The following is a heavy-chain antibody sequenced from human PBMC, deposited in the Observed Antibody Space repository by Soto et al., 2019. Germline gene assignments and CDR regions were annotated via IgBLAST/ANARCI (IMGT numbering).Heavy chain of an antibody. CDR2: TYYRSKWFN. V-gene: IGHV6-1*01. CDR3: AGDVGDFDY. Sequence: QVHLQQSGPGLVKPSQTLSLTCAISGDSVSSNSAAWNWIRQSPSRGLEWLGRTYYRSKWFNDSAVSVKGRISSNPETSNNQFSLHLNYVTPEDTAVFYGAGDVGDFDYWGQGSLVTVSS. J-gene: IGHJ4*02. D-gene: IGHD1-26*01. CDR1: GDSVSSNSAA.